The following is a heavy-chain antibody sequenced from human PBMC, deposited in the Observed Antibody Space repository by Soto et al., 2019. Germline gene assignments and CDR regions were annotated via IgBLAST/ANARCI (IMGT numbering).Heavy chain of an antibody. J-gene: IGHJ6*02. CDR2: ISSSSSYI. Sequence: EVQLVESGGGLVKPGGSLRLSCAASGFTFSSYSMNWVRQSPGKGLEWVSSISSSSSYIYYADSEKGRFTISRDNAKNSLYLQMNRLRAEDTAVYYCARMGSQRYYYYGMDVWGQGTSVTVSS. V-gene: IGHV3-21*01. CDR1: GFTFSSYS. CDR3: ARMGSQRYYYYGMDV. D-gene: IGHD6-25*01.